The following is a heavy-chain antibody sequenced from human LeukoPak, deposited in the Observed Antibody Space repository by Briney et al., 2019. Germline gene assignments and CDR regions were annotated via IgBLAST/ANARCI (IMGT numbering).Heavy chain of an antibody. Sequence: SETLSLTCTVSGGSISSSSYYWGWIRQPPGKGLECIGIFYYSGSTYYNPSLKSRVTISVDTSKNQFSLKLSSVTAADTAVYYCARGRFLEWLLSWGQGTLVTVSS. J-gene: IGHJ5*02. D-gene: IGHD3-3*01. CDR3: ARGRFLEWLLS. CDR2: FYYSGST. CDR1: GGSISSSSYY. V-gene: IGHV4-39*01.